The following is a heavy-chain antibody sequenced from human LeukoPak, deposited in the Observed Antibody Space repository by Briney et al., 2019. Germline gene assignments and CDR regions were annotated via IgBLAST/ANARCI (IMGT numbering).Heavy chain of an antibody. D-gene: IGHD3-10*01. J-gene: IGHJ4*02. CDR3: ARDKDVSGSYYIGY. CDR1: GYSFTTYF. V-gene: IGHV1-46*01. Sequence: ASVKVSCKASGYSFTTYFMQWVRQAPGQGLEWMGIIDPSGGSTSYAQKFQGRVTMTRDTSTSTVYMELNSLRSEDTAVYYCARDKDVSGSYYIGYWGQGTLVTVSS. CDR2: IDPSGGST.